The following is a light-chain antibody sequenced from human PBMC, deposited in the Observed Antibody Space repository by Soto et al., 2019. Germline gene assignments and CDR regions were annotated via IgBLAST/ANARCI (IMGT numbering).Light chain of an antibody. J-gene: IGLJ1*01. CDR2: EVS. CDR1: SNDVGGYNF. Sequence: QSVLTQPPPASGSPGQSVALSCTGTSNDVGGYNFVSWYQQHPGKAPKLIIYEVSKRPSNIPDRFSGSKSGNTASLAVSGLQAEDEADYYCSSYAGTNNYVFGTGTKLTVL. CDR3: SSYAGTNNYV. V-gene: IGLV2-8*01.